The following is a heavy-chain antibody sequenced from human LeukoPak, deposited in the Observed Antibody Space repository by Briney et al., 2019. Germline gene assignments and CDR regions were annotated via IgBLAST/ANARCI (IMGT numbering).Heavy chain of an antibody. J-gene: IGHJ2*01. V-gene: IGHV3-53*01. CDR1: GFTFSSYS. Sequence: PGGSLRLSCAASGFTFSSYSMNWVRHAPGKGLEWVSILYSGGDIYYADSVKGRFTISRDNSRNTLYLQMNTLRVEDSAVYYCARDRAPPTSWYFDLWGRGTLVTV. D-gene: IGHD3-10*01. CDR3: ARDRAPPTSWYFDL. CDR2: LYSGGDI.